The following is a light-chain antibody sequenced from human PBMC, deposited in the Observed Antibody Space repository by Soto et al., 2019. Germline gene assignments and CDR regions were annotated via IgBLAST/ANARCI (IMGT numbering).Light chain of an antibody. CDR1: QSVGTS. CDR3: QQYNNWPLT. CDR2: GAS. Sequence: EIVLTQSPGILSLHPGERATLSCRASQSVGTSLVWYQQKPGQAPRLLIYGASTRATGIPARFSGSGSGTEFTLTISSLQSEDFTVYYCQQYNNWPLTFGGGTKVDI. V-gene: IGKV3-15*01. J-gene: IGKJ4*01.